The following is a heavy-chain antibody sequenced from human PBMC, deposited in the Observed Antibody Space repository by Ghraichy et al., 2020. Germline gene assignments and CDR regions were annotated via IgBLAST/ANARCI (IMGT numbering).Heavy chain of an antibody. Sequence: SETLSLTCTVSGGSISSGSYYWSWIRQPAGKGLEWIGRIYTSGTTNYNPSLKSRVTISVDTSKNQFSLKLRSVTAADTAVYYCASGTFGSGYYLDIWGQGTMVTVSS. CDR1: GGSISSGSYY. CDR3: ASGTFGSGYYLDI. J-gene: IGHJ3*02. CDR2: IYTSGTT. V-gene: IGHV4-61*02. D-gene: IGHD3-3*01.